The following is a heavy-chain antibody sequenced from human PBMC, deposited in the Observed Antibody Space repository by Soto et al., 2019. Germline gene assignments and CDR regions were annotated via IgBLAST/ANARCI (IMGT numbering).Heavy chain of an antibody. CDR3: AREVPSGWGDY. D-gene: IGHD6-19*01. CDR1: GFTFSSYA. J-gene: IGHJ4*02. CDR2: ISYDGSNK. Sequence: GGSLRLSCAASGFTFSSYAMHWVRQAPGKGLVWVAVISYDGSNKYYADSVKGRFTISRDNSKNTLYLQMNSLRAEDTAVYYCAREVPSGWGDYWGQGTLVTVSS. V-gene: IGHV3-30-3*01.